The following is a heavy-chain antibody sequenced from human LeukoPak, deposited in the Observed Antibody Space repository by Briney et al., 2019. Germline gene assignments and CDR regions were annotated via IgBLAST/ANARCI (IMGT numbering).Heavy chain of an antibody. J-gene: IGHJ4*02. V-gene: IGHV3-21*01. D-gene: IGHD6-13*01. CDR1: GFTFSSYS. CDR3: ARDIVTIAAAAYDDY. CDR2: ISSSSSYI. Sequence: GGSLRLSCAASGFTFSSYSMNWVRQAPGKGLEWVSSISSSSSYIYYADSVKGRFAISRDNAKNSLYLQMNSLRAEDTAVYYCARDIVTIAAAAYDDYWGQGTLVTVSS.